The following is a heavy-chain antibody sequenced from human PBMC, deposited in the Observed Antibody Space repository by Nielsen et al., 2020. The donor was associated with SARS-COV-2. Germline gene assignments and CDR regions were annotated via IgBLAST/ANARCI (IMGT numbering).Heavy chain of an antibody. CDR3: AKDRAIFMIYITRGGPDS. Sequence: GGSLRLSCAVSGFTFSKFPMHWVRQAPGKGLEWVAVIWYDGSNNYYADSVKGRFTISRDNSKNTLYLQMNSLRAEDTAMYYCAKDRAIFMIYITRGGPDSWGQGTLVTVSS. CDR2: IWYDGSNN. V-gene: IGHV3-30*02. CDR1: GFTFSKFP. J-gene: IGHJ4*02. D-gene: IGHD3/OR15-3a*01.